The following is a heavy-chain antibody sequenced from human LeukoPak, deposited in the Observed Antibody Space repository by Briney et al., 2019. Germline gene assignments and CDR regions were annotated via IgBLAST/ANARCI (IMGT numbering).Heavy chain of an antibody. V-gene: IGHV4-59*01. Sequence: PSEALSLTCSSPVDPITNYFGQSIPQTPAKVLERIGYIYYSGSTNYNPSLKSRVTISVDTSRKQFSLKLHSVSAADTAVYYCARDRGRATWFDPWGQGTVVTVSS. CDR2: IYYSGST. CDR3: ARDRGRATWFDP. D-gene: IGHD3-10*01. CDR1: VDPITNYF. J-gene: IGHJ5*02.